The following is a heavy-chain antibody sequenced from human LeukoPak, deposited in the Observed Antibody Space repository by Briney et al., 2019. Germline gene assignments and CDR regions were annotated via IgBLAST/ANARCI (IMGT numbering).Heavy chain of an antibody. V-gene: IGHV4-39*01. Sequence: SSETLSLTCTVSAASITSSSYYWGWIRQPPGKGLEWIGSFYYIGNTHYSPSLKSRVTISVDTSKNHFSLNLSSVTAADTAIYYFARYMPGTMFDYWGQGTLVTVSS. CDR1: AASITSSSYY. CDR3: ARYMPGTMFDY. J-gene: IGHJ4*02. D-gene: IGHD4/OR15-4a*01. CDR2: FYYIGNT.